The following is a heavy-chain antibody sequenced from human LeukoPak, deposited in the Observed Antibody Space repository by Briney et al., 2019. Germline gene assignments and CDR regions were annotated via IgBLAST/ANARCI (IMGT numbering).Heavy chain of an antibody. D-gene: IGHD1-26*01. CDR2: ISYDGSNK. J-gene: IGHJ6*04. CDR1: GFTFSSYA. Sequence: PGGSLRLSCAASGFTFSSYAMHWVRQAPGKGLEWVAVISYDGSNKYYADSVKGRFTISRDNSKNTLYLQMNSLRADDTAVYYCARAGQYSGSGYPYYYGMDVWGKGTTVTVSS. CDR3: ARAGQYSGSGYPYYYGMDV. V-gene: IGHV3-30-3*01.